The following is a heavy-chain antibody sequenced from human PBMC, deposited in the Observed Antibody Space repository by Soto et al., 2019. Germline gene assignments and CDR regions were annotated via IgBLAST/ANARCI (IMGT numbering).Heavy chain of an antibody. J-gene: IGHJ4*02. V-gene: IGHV1-3*01. CDR2: INAGNGNT. Sequence: ASVKVSCKASGYTFTSYAMHWVRQAPGQRLEWMGWINAGNGNTKYSQKFQGRVTITRDTSASTAYMELSSLRSEDTAVYYCARDLDIAVAGYFDYWGQGTLVTVSS. CDR3: ARDLDIAVAGYFDY. D-gene: IGHD6-19*01. CDR1: GYTFTSYA.